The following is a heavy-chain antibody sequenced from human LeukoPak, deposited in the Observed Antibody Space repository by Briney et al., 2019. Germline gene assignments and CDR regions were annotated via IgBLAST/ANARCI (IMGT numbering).Heavy chain of an antibody. V-gene: IGHV5-51*01. J-gene: IGHJ3*02. CDR2: IYSVDSDT. CDR3: ARGLFSMIVSDAFDI. D-gene: IGHD3-22*01. CDR1: GYTFTIYC. Sequence: EGSLPISCMGSGYTFTIYCIGGGRQITGKGLEWMGIIYSVDSDTRYSPSSPGQGPLSPDTSPRTAYPQTCSLKASGTATYFCARGLFSMIVSDAFDIWDQGTMVTVSS.